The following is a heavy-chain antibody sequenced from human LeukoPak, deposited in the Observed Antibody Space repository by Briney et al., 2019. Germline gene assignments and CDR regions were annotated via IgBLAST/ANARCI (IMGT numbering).Heavy chain of an antibody. J-gene: IGHJ6*02. V-gene: IGHV3-30*18. D-gene: IGHD6-13*01. CDR3: AKEGMYSSSWSPRGHYYYGMDV. CDR1: GFTFSSYG. Sequence: PGGSLRLSCAASGFTFSSYGMHWVRQAPGKGLEWVAVISYDGSNKYYADSVKGRFTISRDNSKNTLYLQMNSLRAEDTAMYYCAKEGMYSSSWSPRGHYYYGMDVWGQGTTVTVSS. CDR2: ISYDGSNK.